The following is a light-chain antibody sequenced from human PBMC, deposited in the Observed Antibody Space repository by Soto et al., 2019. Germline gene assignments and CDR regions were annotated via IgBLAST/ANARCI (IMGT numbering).Light chain of an antibody. CDR3: QQYGSSPPT. V-gene: IGKV3-20*01. Sequence: EIVLTQSPGTLSLSPGERATLSYRTSQSISSNYLAWYQQKAGQAPRLVIYGASSRATGIPDRFSGSGSGTDFTLTISRLEPEDFAVYYCQQYGSSPPTFGPGTKVDIK. CDR2: GAS. CDR1: QSISSNY. J-gene: IGKJ3*01.